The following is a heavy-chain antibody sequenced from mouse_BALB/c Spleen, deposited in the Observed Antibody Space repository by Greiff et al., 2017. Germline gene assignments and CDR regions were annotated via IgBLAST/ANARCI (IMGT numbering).Heavy chain of an antibody. CDR2: ISSGGST. J-gene: IGHJ2*01. Sequence: EVKLVESGGGLVKPGGSLKLSCAASGFTFSSYAMSWVRQTPEKRLEWVASISSGGSTYYPDSVKGRFTISRDNARNILYLQMSSLRSEDTAMYYCARGYYGYPFDYWGQGTTLTVSS. V-gene: IGHV5-6-5*01. D-gene: IGHD1-2*01. CDR1: GFTFSSYA. CDR3: ARGYYGYPFDY.